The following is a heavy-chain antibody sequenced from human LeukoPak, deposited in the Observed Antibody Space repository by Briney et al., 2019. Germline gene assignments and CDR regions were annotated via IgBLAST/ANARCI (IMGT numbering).Heavy chain of an antibody. J-gene: IGHJ4*02. V-gene: IGHV1-69*06. D-gene: IGHD5-18*01. Sequence: GASVKVSCKASGGAFSSYDISWVREAPGQGLEWMGGIIPIFGTANYAQKFQGRVTITADKSTSTAYMELSSLRSEDTAVYYCAATTPGYSYGLGYWGQGTLVTVSS. CDR1: GGAFSSYD. CDR3: AATTPGYSYGLGY. CDR2: IIPIFGTA.